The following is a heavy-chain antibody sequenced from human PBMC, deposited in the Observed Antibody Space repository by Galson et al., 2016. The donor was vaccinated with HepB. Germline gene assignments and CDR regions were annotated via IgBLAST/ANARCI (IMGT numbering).Heavy chain of an antibody. D-gene: IGHD1-14*01. CDR1: GGSISSNIYL. Sequence: SETLSLTCTVSGGSISSNIYLWAWVRQPPGKGLEWIGTIYYRGTTYYNPSLKSRLTMDVDTSKNQFSLKLSSVTAADTSVYYCARLVHGGTFFVSWGQGTLVTVSS. V-gene: IGHV4-39*01. CDR3: ARLVHGGTFFVS. CDR2: IYYRGTT. J-gene: IGHJ4*02.